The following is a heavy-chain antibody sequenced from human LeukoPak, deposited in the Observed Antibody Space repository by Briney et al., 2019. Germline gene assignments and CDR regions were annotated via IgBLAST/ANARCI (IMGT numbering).Heavy chain of an antibody. CDR2: VSPNSGKT. CDR3: VRGYFNWNYAGVGEYYYMDV. V-gene: IGHV1-8*02. Sequence: GASVKVSCKASGYTFTTYDMHWVRQASGQGLEWMGWVSPNSGKTAYAQKFQDRVTMTRDTSISTGYMELSSLRSEDTAAYYCVRGYFNWNYAGVGEYYYMDVWGKGTTVTVSS. CDR1: GYTFTTYD. J-gene: IGHJ6*03. D-gene: IGHD1-7*01.